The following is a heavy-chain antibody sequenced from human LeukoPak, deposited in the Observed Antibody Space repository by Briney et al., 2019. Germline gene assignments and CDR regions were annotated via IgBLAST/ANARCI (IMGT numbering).Heavy chain of an antibody. D-gene: IGHD2/OR15-2a*01. Sequence: SETLSLTCTVSGGSISSSSYYWSWIRQPAGKGLEWIGRIYTSGSTNYNPSLKTRVTISVDTSKNQFSLKLSSVTAADTAVYYCARDLIDYFDYWGQGTLVTVSS. CDR3: ARDLIDYFDY. CDR2: IYTSGST. J-gene: IGHJ4*02. V-gene: IGHV4-61*02. CDR1: GGSISSSSYY.